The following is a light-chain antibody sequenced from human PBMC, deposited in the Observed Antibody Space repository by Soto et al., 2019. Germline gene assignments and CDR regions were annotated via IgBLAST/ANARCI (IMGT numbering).Light chain of an antibody. V-gene: IGKV2-28*01. CDR3: KQPLQTPQT. CDR1: QSLLHTNGYNY. CDR2: LGS. Sequence: DIVMTQSPLSLPVTPGEPASISCRSSQSLLHTNGYNYLDWYLQRPGQSPQLLIYLGSDRASGVPDRFSGSGSGTDFTLKISRVEAEDVGVYYCKQPLQTPQTLGQGTKVEI. J-gene: IGKJ1*01.